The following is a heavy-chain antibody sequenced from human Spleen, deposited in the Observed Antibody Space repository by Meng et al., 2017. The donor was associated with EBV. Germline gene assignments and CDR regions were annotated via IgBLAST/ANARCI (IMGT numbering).Heavy chain of an antibody. CDR1: VYTFICYY. V-gene: IGHV1-2*06. CDR2: INPNNGDT. D-gene: IGHD4-23*01. Sequence: VELVECGADVKKPGASGMVSCKASVYTFICYYINWVRQAPGQGLEWMGRINPNNGDTNYAQKFQGRVTMTTDTSTSTAYMELRSLRSDDTAVYYCARKSDYGGNFYYFDNWGQGTLVTVSS. CDR3: ARKSDYGGNFYYFDN. J-gene: IGHJ4*02.